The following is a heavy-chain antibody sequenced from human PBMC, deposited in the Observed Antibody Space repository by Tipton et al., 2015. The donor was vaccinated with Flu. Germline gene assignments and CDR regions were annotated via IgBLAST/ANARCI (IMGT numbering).Heavy chain of an antibody. V-gene: IGHV4-4*08. D-gene: IGHD2-2*01. CDR3: ARRGRTVRDAFDI. CDR1: GDSISSYY. Sequence: TLSLTCTVSGDSISSYYWSWIRQPPGKRLEWIGYIYSSWSTNYNPSLKSRVTISPDTSKNQFSLRLTSVTAADTAVYYCARRGRTVRDAFDIWGQGTMVTVSS. J-gene: IGHJ3*02. CDR2: IYSSWST.